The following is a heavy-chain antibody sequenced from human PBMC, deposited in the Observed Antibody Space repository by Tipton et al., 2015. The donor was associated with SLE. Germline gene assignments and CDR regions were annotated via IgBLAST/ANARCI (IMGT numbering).Heavy chain of an antibody. D-gene: IGHD3-10*01. V-gene: IGHV4-38-2*02. Sequence: TLSLTCVVSDYSISYCYYCGGIRPPPGKGLEWIGSIYHSGKTYYNPSLKSRVTISVDTSKNQFSLKLSSVTAADTAVYYCARDSITMVQGDTVSLSWLDPWGQGTLVTVSS. CDR1: DYSISYCYY. CDR2: IYHSGKT. J-gene: IGHJ5*02. CDR3: ARDSITMVQGDTVSLSWLDP.